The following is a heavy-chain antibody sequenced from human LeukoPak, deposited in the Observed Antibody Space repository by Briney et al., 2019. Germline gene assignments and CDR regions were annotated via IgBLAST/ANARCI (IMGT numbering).Heavy chain of an antibody. D-gene: IGHD3-3*01. Sequence: GGSLRLSCAASGFTFSSFGMHWVRQAPGKGLEWVACIRFDGSKKYYVDSVKGRFTISRDNSKNTLYLQMNSRRPEDTAVYYCAKGSGSTYNDFWSGVLDYWGQGTLVTVSS. V-gene: IGHV3-30*02. CDR3: AKGSGSTYNDFWSGVLDY. CDR1: GFTFSSFG. CDR2: IRFDGSKK. J-gene: IGHJ4*02.